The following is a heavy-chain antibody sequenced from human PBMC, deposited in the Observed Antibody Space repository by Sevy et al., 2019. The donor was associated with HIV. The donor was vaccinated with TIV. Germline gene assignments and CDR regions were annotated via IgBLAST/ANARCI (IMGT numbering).Heavy chain of an antibody. CDR3: ARDRRNYGGQYFDY. CDR1: WFTLRDFY. J-gene: IGHJ4*02. V-gene: IGHV3-11*06. D-gene: IGHD4-17*01. Sequence: GSLGLSFLPPWFTLRDFYQSLIRPAPGEGLGWGSYISSGSSYTNYADSVKGRFTISRDNAKNFLYLEMNNLRAEDTAVYYCARDRRNYGGQYFDYWGQGTLVTVSS. CDR2: ISSGSSYT.